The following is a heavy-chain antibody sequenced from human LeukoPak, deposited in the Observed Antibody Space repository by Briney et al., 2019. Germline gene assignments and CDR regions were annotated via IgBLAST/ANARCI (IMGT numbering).Heavy chain of an antibody. CDR1: GGSINSRSYY. J-gene: IGHJ4*02. CDR3: ARHDVRGGNFFDF. V-gene: IGHV4-39*01. CDR2: MYYSGST. D-gene: IGHD3-16*01. Sequence: SETLSLTCTVSGGSINSRSYYWGWIRQPPGKGLEWIASMYYSGSTYFNPSLKSRVTISIDTPKNQFSLKLSSVTAADTAVYYCARHDVRGGNFFDFWGQGTLVTVSS.